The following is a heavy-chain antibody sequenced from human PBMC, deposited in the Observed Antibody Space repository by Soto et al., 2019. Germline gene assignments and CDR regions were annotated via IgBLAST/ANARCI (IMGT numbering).Heavy chain of an antibody. V-gene: IGHV1-69*01. CDR1: GGTFSSYA. CDR2: IIPIFGTA. Sequence: QVQLVQSGAEVKKPGSSVKVSCKASGGTFSSYAISWVRQAPGQGLEWMGGIIPIFGTANYAQKFQGRVTITADESTSKAYMELSSLRSEDTAVYYCARLKSTANYYDSSGYYSFDYWGQGTLVTVSS. D-gene: IGHD3-22*01. J-gene: IGHJ4*02. CDR3: ARLKSTANYYDSSGYYSFDY.